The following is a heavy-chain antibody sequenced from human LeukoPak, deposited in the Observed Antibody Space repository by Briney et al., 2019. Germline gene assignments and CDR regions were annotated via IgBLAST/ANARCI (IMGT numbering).Heavy chain of an antibody. J-gene: IGHJ6*02. CDR3: ARELRIWFGELVKRYYGMDV. Sequence: GGSLRLSCAASGFTFSNYSMNWVRQAPGKGLEWVSYISSSSSTIYYADSVKGRFTISRDNAKNSLYLQMNSLRAEDTAVYYCARELRIWFGELVKRYYGMDVWGQGTTVTVSS. D-gene: IGHD3-10*01. V-gene: IGHV3-48*04. CDR1: GFTFSNYS. CDR2: ISSSSSTI.